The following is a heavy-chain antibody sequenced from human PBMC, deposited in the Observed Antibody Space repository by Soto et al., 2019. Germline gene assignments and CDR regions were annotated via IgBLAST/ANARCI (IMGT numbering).Heavy chain of an antibody. CDR1: GFTFSSYG. CDR2: ISYDGSNK. D-gene: IGHD3-10*01. J-gene: IGHJ4*02. CDR3: AAGEPLHY. Sequence: QVQLVESGGGVVQPGRSLRLSCAASGFTFSSYGMHWVRQAPGKGLEWVAVISYDGSNKYYADSVKGRFTISRDNSENTVTLQMNSLRAEDTAVYYCAAGEPLHYGGQGTLVTVSS. V-gene: IGHV3-30*03.